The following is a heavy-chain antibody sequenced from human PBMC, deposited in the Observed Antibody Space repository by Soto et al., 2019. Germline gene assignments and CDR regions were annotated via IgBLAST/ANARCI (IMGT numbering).Heavy chain of an antibody. CDR3: APLPWETENNWFDP. D-gene: IGHD1-26*01. CDR1: GDSINSVDHY. V-gene: IGHV4-30-4*01. Sequence: PSETLSLTCTVSGDSINSVDHYWSWIRQPPGKGLEWMGYIYHSGSTHYNPSLNSRLTISIDTSTNRFSLNLTSVTAADTAVYFCAPLPWETENNWFDPWGQGALVTVSS. J-gene: IGHJ5*02. CDR2: IYHSGST.